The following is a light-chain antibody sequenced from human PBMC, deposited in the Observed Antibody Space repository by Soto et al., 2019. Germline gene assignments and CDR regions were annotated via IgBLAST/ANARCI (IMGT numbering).Light chain of an antibody. CDR3: QQYNNYPWT. V-gene: IGKV1-5*01. J-gene: IGKJ1*01. Sequence: DIQMTQSPSTLSASVGDRVTITCRASQSISSWLAWYQQKPGKAPKLLIYDASSLESGVPSRFSGSGSGTEFTLTISSLQPDAFATYYCQQYNNYPWTFGQGTKVESK. CDR1: QSISSW. CDR2: DAS.